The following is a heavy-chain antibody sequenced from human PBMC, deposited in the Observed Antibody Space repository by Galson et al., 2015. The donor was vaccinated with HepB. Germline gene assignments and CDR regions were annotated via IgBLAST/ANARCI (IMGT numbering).Heavy chain of an antibody. CDR1: GFTFSSYS. Sequence: SLRLSCAASGFTFSSYSMNWVRQAPGKGLEWVSSISSSSSYIYYADSVKGRFTISRDNAKNSLYLQMNSLRAEDTAVYYCARRYYDSSGYRVDAFDIWGQGTMVTVSS. D-gene: IGHD3-22*01. CDR3: ARRYYDSSGYRVDAFDI. V-gene: IGHV3-21*01. CDR2: ISSSSSYI. J-gene: IGHJ3*02.